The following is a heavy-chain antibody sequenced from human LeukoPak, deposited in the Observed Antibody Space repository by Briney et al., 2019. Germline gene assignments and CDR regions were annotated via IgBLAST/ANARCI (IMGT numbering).Heavy chain of an antibody. J-gene: IGHJ6*02. CDR1: GGSISSYY. V-gene: IGHV4-59*01. CDR3: ARGHYDILTGYYGMDV. CDR2: IYYSGST. D-gene: IGHD3-9*01. Sequence: SETLSLTCTVSGGSISSYYWSWIRQPPGKGLEWIGYIYYSGSTNYNPSLKSRVTISVDTSKNQFSLKLSSVTAADTAVYYCARGHYDILTGYYGMDVWGQGTTVTVSS.